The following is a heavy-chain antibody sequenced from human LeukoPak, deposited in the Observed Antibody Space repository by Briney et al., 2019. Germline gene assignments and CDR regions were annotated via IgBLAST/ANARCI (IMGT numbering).Heavy chain of an antibody. CDR1: GFTVSSNY. CDR3: AREPHYYDSSGYYNYFDY. V-gene: IGHV3-66*01. Sequence: GGSLRLSCAASGFTVSSNYMSWVRQAPGKGLEWVSVIYSGGSTHYADSVKGRFTISRDNSKNTLYLQMNSLRAEDTAVYYCAREPHYYDSSGYYNYFDYWGQGTLVTVSS. D-gene: IGHD3-22*01. J-gene: IGHJ4*02. CDR2: IYSGGST.